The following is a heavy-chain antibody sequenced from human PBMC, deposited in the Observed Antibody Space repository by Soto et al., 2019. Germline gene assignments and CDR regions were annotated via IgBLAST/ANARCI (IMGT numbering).Heavy chain of an antibody. CDR2: ISSSSSYI. Sequence: PWWSXRLSCSSSVLTCIIYRMNLFRHAPGKGLEWVSSISSSSSYIYYADEVKGRPNISRDNDKNSLYLQMNSLRAEDTAVYYCARAKGSYYEKFDYWGQGKMVNVS. CDR1: VLTCIIYR. CDR3: ARAKGSYYEKFDY. V-gene: IGHV3-21*01. D-gene: IGHD1-26*01. J-gene: IGHJ4*02.